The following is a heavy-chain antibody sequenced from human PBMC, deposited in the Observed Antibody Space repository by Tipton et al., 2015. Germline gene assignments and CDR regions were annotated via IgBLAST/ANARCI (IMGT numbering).Heavy chain of an antibody. CDR3: ARGGGDDYIWGSSRFDS. D-gene: IGHD3-16*02. J-gene: IGHJ5*01. V-gene: IGHV4-39*01. Sequence: TLSLTCTVSGVSIFSSTYYWGWIRQPPGKGLEWIGSVYESGNTYYNPVLKSRVTISVDTSKNKFSLNLTSVTAADTAMYYCARGGGDDYIWGSSRFDSWGQGILVTVSS. CDR1: GVSIFSSTYY. CDR2: VYESGNT.